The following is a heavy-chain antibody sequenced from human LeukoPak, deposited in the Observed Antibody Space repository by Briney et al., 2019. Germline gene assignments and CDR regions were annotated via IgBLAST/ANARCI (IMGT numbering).Heavy chain of an antibody. V-gene: IGHV3-7*03. CDR1: GLTFSSYW. CDR3: AGAGLDY. CDR2: IKQDGSQK. J-gene: IGHJ4*02. Sequence: PGGSLRLSCAASGLTFSSYWMSWVRQAPGKGLEWVANIKQDGSQKYYVDSVKGRLTISRDNAKNSLYLQMNSLSAEDTAVYYCAGAGLDYWGQGTLVTVSS.